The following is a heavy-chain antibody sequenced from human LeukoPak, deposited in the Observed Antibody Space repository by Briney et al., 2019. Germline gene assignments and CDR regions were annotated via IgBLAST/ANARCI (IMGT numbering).Heavy chain of an antibody. D-gene: IGHD3-3*01. Sequence: GGSLRLSCAASGFTFSSYSMNWVRQAPGKGLEWVSSISSSSSYIYYADSVKGRFTISRDNAKNTLYLQMNSLRAEDTAVYYCARDRGTIFGVVTLYFDLWGRGTLVTVSS. CDR3: ARDRGTIFGVVTLYFDL. V-gene: IGHV3-21*01. J-gene: IGHJ2*01. CDR1: GFTFSSYS. CDR2: ISSSSSYI.